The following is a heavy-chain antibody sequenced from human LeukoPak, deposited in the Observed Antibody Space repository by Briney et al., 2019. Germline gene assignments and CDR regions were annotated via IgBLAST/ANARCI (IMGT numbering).Heavy chain of an antibody. D-gene: IGHD6-6*01. V-gene: IGHV3-21*01. CDR2: ISSSSSYI. CDR1: GFTFSSYS. Sequence: KPGGSLRLSCAASGFTFSSYSMNWVRQAPGKRLEWVSSISSSSSYIYYADSVKGRFTISRDNAKNSLYLQMNSLRAEDTAVYYCARGWLVPYYYYMDVWGKGTTVTVSS. CDR3: ARGWLVPYYYYMDV. J-gene: IGHJ6*03.